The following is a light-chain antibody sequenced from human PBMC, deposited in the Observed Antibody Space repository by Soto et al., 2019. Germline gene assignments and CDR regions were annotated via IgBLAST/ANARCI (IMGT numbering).Light chain of an antibody. CDR2: DAS. J-gene: IGKJ4*01. Sequence: EIVLTQSPVTLSLSPGERATLSCRASQSINNYLAWYQQKPGQPPRLLIYDASNRATAIPVRFSGSGSGTDFTLTISSLEPEDSAVYYCQYRGIWPPGATFGGGTKVEIE. V-gene: IGKV3-11*01. CDR1: QSINNY. CDR3: QYRGIWPPGAT.